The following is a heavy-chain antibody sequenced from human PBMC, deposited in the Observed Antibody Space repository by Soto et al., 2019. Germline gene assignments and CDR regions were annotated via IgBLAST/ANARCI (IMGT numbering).Heavy chain of an antibody. Sequence: EAHLLESGGELIQPGGSLRLSCAASGFTYSSHGMSWVRQAPGKGRGGVAGLRRGGGRTYYADSVKGRFTISRDNSKNPRDLIMNSLRVEDAAMCYCARDCQYRADGFDIWGQETMVTASS. CDR1: GFTYSSHG. D-gene: IGHD5-12*01. V-gene: IGHV3-23*01. CDR3: ARDCQYRADGFDI. CDR2: LRRGGGRT. J-gene: IGHJ3*02.